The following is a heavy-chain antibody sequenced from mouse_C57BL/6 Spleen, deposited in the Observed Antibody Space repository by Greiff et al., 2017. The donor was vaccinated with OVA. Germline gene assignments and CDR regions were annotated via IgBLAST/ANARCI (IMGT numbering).Heavy chain of an antibody. Sequence: VKLVESGPELVKPGASVKISCKASGYAFSSSWMNWVKQRPGKGLEWIGRIYPGDGDTNYNGKFKGKATLTADKSSSTAYMQLSSLTSEDSAVYFCAREERITTVVGYWGQGTSVTVSS. CDR1: GYAFSSSW. CDR3: AREERITTVVGY. D-gene: IGHD1-1*01. V-gene: IGHV1-82*01. J-gene: IGHJ4*01. CDR2: IYPGDGDT.